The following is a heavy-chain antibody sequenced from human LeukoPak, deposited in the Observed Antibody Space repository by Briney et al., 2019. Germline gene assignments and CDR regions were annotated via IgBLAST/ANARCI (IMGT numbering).Heavy chain of an antibody. CDR2: INPNSGGT. D-gene: IGHD6-13*01. CDR3: ARGYYSSSPYYYYGMDV. Sequence: ASVTVSFTASGYTFTGYYMHWVRQAPGQGHEWMGWINPNSGGTNYAQKFQGRVTMTRDTSISTAYMELSRLRSDDTAVYYCARGYYSSSPYYYYGMDVWGQGTTVTVS. CDR1: GYTFTGYY. J-gene: IGHJ6*02. V-gene: IGHV1-2*02.